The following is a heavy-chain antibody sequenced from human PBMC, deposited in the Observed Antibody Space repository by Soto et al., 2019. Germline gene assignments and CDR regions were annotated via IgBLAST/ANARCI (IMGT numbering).Heavy chain of an antibody. CDR1: GFIFRASV. V-gene: IGHV3-30*18. CDR3: AKDSDNNWSFEY. J-gene: IGHJ2*01. Sequence: SLRLSGAASGFIFRASVIHWVRQAPCKGLEWVAAISAVGTDPFYSELVKGRFTISRDNTRSTLYHKINSLRVEASVVYYCAKDSDNNWSFEYRGRGILV. CDR2: ISAVGTDP. D-gene: IGHD1-1*01.